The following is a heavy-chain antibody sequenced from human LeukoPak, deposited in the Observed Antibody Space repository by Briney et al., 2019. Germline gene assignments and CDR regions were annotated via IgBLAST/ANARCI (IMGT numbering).Heavy chain of an antibody. CDR3: ASSARGFGGLFSPGGFDC. CDR1: GGSISSGGYY. Sequence: PSETLSLTCTVSGGSISSGGYYWSWIRQHPGKGLEWIGYIYYSGSTYYNTSLKSRGTIFEDTSKNQFSLKLSSVTAAGTAFYYCASSARGFGGLFSPGGFDCGGQGTLVTVSS. CDR2: IYYSGST. V-gene: IGHV4-31*03. D-gene: IGHD3-10*01. J-gene: IGHJ4*02.